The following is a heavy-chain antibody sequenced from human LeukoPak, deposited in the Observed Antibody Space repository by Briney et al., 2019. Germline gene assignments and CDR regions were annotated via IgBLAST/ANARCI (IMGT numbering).Heavy chain of an antibody. Sequence: GESLQISCQGSRYSFASYWIGWVRQMPGKGLEWMGIIYPGDSDTRYSPSFQGRVTISADKSISTAYLQWSSLKASDTAMYYCARTTYYYDSSETNQATYFDYWGQGTLVTVSS. CDR2: IYPGDSDT. CDR1: RYSFASYW. D-gene: IGHD3-22*01. V-gene: IGHV5-51*01. CDR3: ARTTYYYDSSETNQATYFDY. J-gene: IGHJ4*02.